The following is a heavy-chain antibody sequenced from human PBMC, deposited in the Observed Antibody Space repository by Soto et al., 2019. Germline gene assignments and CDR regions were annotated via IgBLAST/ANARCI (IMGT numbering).Heavy chain of an antibody. V-gene: IGHV4-59*08. D-gene: IGHD6-13*01. J-gene: IGHJ5*02. CDR3: ARTGYSSSWDRKTCFDP. CDR2: IYYSGST. Sequence: PLETPCVPWTVAEGSIGSYYWRWILKTQGKGLEWIGYIYYSGSTNYNPSLKSRVTISVDTSKNQFSLKLSSVTAADTAVYYCARTGYSSSWDRKTCFDPWGEGTLVTVPS. CDR1: EGSIGSYY.